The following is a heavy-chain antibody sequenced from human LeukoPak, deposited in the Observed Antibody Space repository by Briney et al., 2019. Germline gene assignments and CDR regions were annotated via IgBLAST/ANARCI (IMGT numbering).Heavy chain of an antibody. Sequence: GGSLRLSCAASGFTFSSFAMSWVRQAPGRGLEWVSVISGNSGSTYYSDSVKGRFTISRDNSKNTLYLQMNSLRAEDTAVYYCAKDLGTEGWFDPWGQGTLVTVSS. J-gene: IGHJ5*02. CDR1: GFTFSSFA. CDR3: AKDLGTEGWFDP. D-gene: IGHD1-14*01. CDR2: ISGNSGST. V-gene: IGHV3-23*01.